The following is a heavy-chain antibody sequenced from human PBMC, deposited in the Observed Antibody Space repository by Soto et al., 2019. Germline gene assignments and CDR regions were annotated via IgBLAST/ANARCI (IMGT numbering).Heavy chain of an antibody. D-gene: IGHD6-6*01. CDR3: ARDGDSSSPFDI. CDR1: GYTFTGNY. Sequence: QVQLVQSGAEVKKPGASVKVSCKASGYTFTGNYMHWVRQAHGQGLEWMGWINPNSGGTNDAQKFQGRVTVTRDTSISTAYMELSRLRSDDTAVYYCARDGDSSSPFDIWGQGTMVTVSS. J-gene: IGHJ3*02. CDR2: INPNSGGT. V-gene: IGHV1-2*02.